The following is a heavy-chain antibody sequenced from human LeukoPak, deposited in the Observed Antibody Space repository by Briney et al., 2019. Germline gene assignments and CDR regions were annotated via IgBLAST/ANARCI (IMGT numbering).Heavy chain of an antibody. V-gene: IGHV4-30-2*01. CDR1: GGSISSGGYS. Sequence: KPSETLSLTCAVSGGSISSGGYSWSWIRQPPGKGLEWIGYIYHSGSTYYNPSLKSRVTISVDRSKNQFSLKLSSVTAADTAVYYCARSSNWFDPWGQGTLVTVSS. CDR2: IYHSGST. CDR3: ARSSNWFDP. J-gene: IGHJ5*02.